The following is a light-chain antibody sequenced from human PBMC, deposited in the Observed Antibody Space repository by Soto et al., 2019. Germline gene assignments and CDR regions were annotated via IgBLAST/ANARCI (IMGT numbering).Light chain of an antibody. Sequence: QSALTQPASVSGAPGQSITISCTGTDSDVGAFNYVSWYHQYPGKAPKLMIYDVGDRPSGVSNRFSGSKSGNTASLTISGLQAEDEADYYCSSYTAYTTYVFGTGTKVTVL. J-gene: IGLJ1*01. V-gene: IGLV2-14*01. CDR1: DSDVGAFNY. CDR3: SSYTAYTTYV. CDR2: DVG.